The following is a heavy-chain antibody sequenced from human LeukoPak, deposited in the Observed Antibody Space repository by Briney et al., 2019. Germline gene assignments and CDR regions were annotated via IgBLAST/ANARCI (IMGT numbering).Heavy chain of an antibody. J-gene: IGHJ4*02. CDR1: GFTFDDYA. V-gene: IGHV3-9*01. Sequence: GGSLRLSCAASGFTFDDYAMHWVRQAPGKGLEWVSGISWNSDIRGYADSVKGRFTISRDNAKNSLYLQMNSLRAEDTALYYCAKDTSTSGYHIDYWGQGTLVTVSS. CDR3: AKDTSTSGYHIDY. CDR2: ISWNSDIR. D-gene: IGHD3-22*01.